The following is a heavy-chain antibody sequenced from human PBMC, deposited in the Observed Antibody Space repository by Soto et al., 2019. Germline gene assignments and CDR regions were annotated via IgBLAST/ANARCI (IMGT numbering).Heavy chain of an antibody. CDR3: VAYSGSSGRHFDY. Sequence: GESLKISCNGSGYSFTNYWIGWVRQMPGKGLEWMGMIYPGDSDTRYSPSFQGQVTISADKSITTAYLQWSSLKASDTAMYYCVAYSGSSGRHFDYWGQGTLVTVSS. D-gene: IGHD5-12*01. J-gene: IGHJ4*02. CDR1: GYSFTNYW. V-gene: IGHV5-51*01. CDR2: IYPGDSDT.